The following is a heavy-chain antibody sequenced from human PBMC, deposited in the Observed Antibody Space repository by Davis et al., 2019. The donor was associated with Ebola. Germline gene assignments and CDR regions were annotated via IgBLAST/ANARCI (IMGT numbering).Heavy chain of an antibody. CDR2: ISSSSSTI. CDR3: VRGAWDS. CDR1: GFTFSSYS. Sequence: PGGSLRLSCAASGFTFSSYSMNWVRQAPGKGLEWVSYISSSSSTIYYADSVKGRFTISRDNAKNSLSLQMNSLKIEDTAVYYCVRGAWDSWGQGTLVTVSS. J-gene: IGHJ4*02. V-gene: IGHV3-48*01.